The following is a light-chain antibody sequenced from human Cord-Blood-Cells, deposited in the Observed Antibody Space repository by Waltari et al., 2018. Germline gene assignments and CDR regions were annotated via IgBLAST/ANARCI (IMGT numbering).Light chain of an antibody. CDR3: SSYTSSSTLV. CDR2: EVS. J-gene: IGLJ1*01. V-gene: IGLV2-14*01. Sequence: QSALTPPASVSGSPGPSITLSCTGTSSDVGGYNYVSWYQQHPGKAPKLMIYEVSNRPSGVSNRFSGSKSGNTASLTISGLQAEDEADYYCSSYTSSSTLVFGTGTKVTVL. CDR1: SSDVGGYNY.